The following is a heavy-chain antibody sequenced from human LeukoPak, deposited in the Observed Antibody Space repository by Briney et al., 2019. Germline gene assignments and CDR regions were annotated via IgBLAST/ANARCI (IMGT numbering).Heavy chain of an antibody. V-gene: IGHV3-15*01. J-gene: IGHJ4*02. CDR2: IKSKTDGDTT. Sequence: SWVRQAPGKGLEWVGRIKSKTDGDTTDYAAPVKGRFTISRDESKDTLYLQMSSLKAEDTAVYYCTRDKLELRQFDYWGQGTLVTVSS. CDR3: TRDKLELRQFDY. D-gene: IGHD1-7*01.